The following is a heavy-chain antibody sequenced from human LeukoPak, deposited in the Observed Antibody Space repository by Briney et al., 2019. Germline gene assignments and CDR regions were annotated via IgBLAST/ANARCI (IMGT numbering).Heavy chain of an antibody. D-gene: IGHD3-9*01. CDR2: INPNSGGT. CDR3: ARAPDFDWSHLYYFDY. CDR1: GYTFTGYY. J-gene: IGHJ4*02. V-gene: IGHV1-2*02. Sequence: GASVKVSCKASGYTFTGYYMHWVRQAPGQGLEWMGWINPNSGGTNYAQKFQGRVTMTRDTSISTAYMELSRLRSDDTAVYYCARAPDFDWSHLYYFDYWGQGTLVTVSS.